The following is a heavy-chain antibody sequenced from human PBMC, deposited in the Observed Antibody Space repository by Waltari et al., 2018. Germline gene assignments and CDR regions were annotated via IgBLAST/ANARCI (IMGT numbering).Heavy chain of an antibody. CDR3: AKDGDYSLTEYDAFDV. D-gene: IGHD4-17*01. J-gene: IGHJ3*01. CDR1: GFMFSSHG. V-gene: IGHV3-30*02. Sequence: VQLLESGGGVVQPGGSLRPSWAGSGFMFSSHGMHWVRQIPGKGLEWVAFISFDDKKIFDADSVRGRFTISRDNSNNIVFLQMNSLRPEDSGVYYCAKDGDYSLTEYDAFDVWGQGTVVTVSP. CDR2: ISFDDKKI.